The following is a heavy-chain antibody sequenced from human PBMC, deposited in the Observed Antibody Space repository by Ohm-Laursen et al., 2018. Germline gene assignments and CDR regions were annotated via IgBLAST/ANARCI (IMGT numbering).Heavy chain of an antibody. Sequence: ASVKVSCKASGYTFTTYGVIWVRQAPGQGLEWMGWSSAYNGNTNYAQKLQGRVTMTTDTSTSTAYMELRSLRSDDTAVYYCESQGNLVAGTDAFDIWGQGTMVTVSS. CDR2: SSAYNGNT. CDR3: ESQGNLVAGTDAFDI. D-gene: IGHD6-19*01. V-gene: IGHV1-18*01. J-gene: IGHJ3*02. CDR1: GYTFTTYG.